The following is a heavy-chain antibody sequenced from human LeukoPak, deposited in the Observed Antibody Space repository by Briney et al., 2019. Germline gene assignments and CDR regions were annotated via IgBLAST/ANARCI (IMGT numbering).Heavy chain of an antibody. CDR3: ARGGTMVRGVISLLDV. J-gene: IGHJ6*04. CDR1: GFTFSSYD. D-gene: IGHD3-10*01. Sequence: GGSLRLSCAASGFTFSSYDMPWVRHATGKGLEWVSAICSAGDTYYSGSGKGRFTISRERAKNSLYLQMNSLRAGDTAVYYCARGGTMVRGVISLLDVWGKGTTVTISS. V-gene: IGHV3-13*01. CDR2: ICSAGDT.